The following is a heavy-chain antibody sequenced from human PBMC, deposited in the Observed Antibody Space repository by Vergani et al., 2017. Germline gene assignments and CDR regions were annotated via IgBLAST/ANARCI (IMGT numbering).Heavy chain of an antibody. CDR1: GGPISSGGYY. D-gene: IGHD5/OR15-5a*01. J-gene: IGHJ2*01. Sequence: QVQLQESGPGLVKPSQTLSLTCTVSGGPISSGGYYWSWIRQHPGEGLGWIGYVYYSGSTYYNPSLTSRVTISVDTSKNQFCLKLRSVTAADTAVYYCARGSRDWYFDLWGRGSLLTVSA. CDR3: ARGSRDWYFDL. CDR2: VYYSGST. V-gene: IGHV4-31*03.